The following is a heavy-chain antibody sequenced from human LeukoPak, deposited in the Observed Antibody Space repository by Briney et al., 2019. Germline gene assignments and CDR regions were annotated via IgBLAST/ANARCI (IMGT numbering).Heavy chain of an antibody. J-gene: IGHJ5*02. CDR3: AEYYYGSGREP. CDR2: IKEDGSEK. CDR1: GFTFSSRW. Sequence: PGGSLRLSCAASGFTFSSRWMSWVRQAPGKGLEWVANIKEDGSEKYYVDSVKGRFTISRDNAKNSLYLQMNSLRAEDTAVYYCAEYYYGSGREPWGQGTLVTVSS. D-gene: IGHD3-10*01. V-gene: IGHV3-7*03.